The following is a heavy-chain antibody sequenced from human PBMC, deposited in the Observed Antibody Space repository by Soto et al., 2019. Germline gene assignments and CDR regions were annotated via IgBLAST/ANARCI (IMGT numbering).Heavy chain of an antibody. Sequence: ASVKVSCKASGYSFTDYHIHWVRQTPGQGLEWLGRINPKSGGTSTAQKFQGWVTMTTDTSISTASMELTRLTSDDTAIYYCARGDSTXCSNGVCSFFYNHDMDVWGQGTTVTVSS. CDR2: INPKSGGT. CDR1: GYSFTDYH. CDR3: ARGDSTXCSNGVCSFFYNHDMDV. D-gene: IGHD2-8*01. J-gene: IGHJ6*02. V-gene: IGHV1-2*04.